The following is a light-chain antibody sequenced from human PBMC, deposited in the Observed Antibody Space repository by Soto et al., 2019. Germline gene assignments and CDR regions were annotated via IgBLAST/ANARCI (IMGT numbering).Light chain of an antibody. V-gene: IGKV1-33*01. Sequence: DIQMTQSPSSLSASVGDRATITCQASQDIDNILDWYQQRPGKPPKLLIDDASNLETGVPARFSGSGSGTDFTFIISSLQSEDIATYYCQQYYDRPITFGQGTRLDIK. J-gene: IGKJ5*01. CDR3: QQYYDRPIT. CDR2: DAS. CDR1: QDIDNI.